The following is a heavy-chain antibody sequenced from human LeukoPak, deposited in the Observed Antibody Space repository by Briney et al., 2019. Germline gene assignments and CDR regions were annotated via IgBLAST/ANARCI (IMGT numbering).Heavy chain of an antibody. D-gene: IGHD3-22*01. V-gene: IGHV1-69*04. Sequence: SVKVSCKASGGTFSSYAISWVRQAPGQGLEWMGRIIPILGIANYAQKFQGRVTITADKSTSTAYMELSSLRSEDTAVYYCARGDYYDSSGDIDYWGQGTLVTVSS. CDR2: IIPILGIA. CDR1: GGTFSSYA. CDR3: ARGDYYDSSGDIDY. J-gene: IGHJ4*02.